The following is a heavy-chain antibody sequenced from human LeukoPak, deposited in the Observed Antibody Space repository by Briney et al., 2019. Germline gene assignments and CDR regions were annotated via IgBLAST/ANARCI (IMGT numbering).Heavy chain of an antibody. Sequence: SVKVSCKASGGTFSSYAISWVRQAPGQGLEWMGGIIPIFGTANYAQKFQGRVTITTDESTSTAYMELSSLRSEDTAVYYCATLNHPGDFWSGYPLDYWGQGTLVTVSS. CDR1: GGTFSSYA. D-gene: IGHD3-3*01. V-gene: IGHV1-69*05. CDR2: IIPIFGTA. CDR3: ATLNHPGDFWSGYPLDY. J-gene: IGHJ4*02.